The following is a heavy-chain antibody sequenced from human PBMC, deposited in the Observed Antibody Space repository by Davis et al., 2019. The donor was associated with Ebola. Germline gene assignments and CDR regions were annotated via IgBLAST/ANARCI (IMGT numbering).Heavy chain of an antibody. CDR2: IYYSGST. Sequence: SETLSLTCTVSGGSISSSSYYWGWIRQPPGKGLEWIGSIYYSGSTYYNPSLKSRVTISVDTSKNQFSLKLSSVTAADTAVYYCARNIPGRDYYYYYGMDVWGKGTTVTVSS. CDR3: ARNIPGRDYYYYYGMDV. V-gene: IGHV4-39*01. J-gene: IGHJ6*04. CDR1: GGSISSSSYY.